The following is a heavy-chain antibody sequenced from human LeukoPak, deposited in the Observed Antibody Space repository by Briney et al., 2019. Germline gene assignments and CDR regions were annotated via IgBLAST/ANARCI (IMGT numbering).Heavy chain of an antibody. D-gene: IGHD5-24*01. V-gene: IGHV1-69*04. Sequence: ASVKVSCKASGGTFSSYAISWVRQAPGQGLEWMGRIIPILGIANYAQKFQGRVTITADKSTSTAYMELSSLRSEDTAVYYCARAAGRGGYKLYFQHWGQGTLVTVSS. CDR2: IIPILGIA. J-gene: IGHJ1*01. CDR3: ARAAGRGGYKLYFQH. CDR1: GGTFSSYA.